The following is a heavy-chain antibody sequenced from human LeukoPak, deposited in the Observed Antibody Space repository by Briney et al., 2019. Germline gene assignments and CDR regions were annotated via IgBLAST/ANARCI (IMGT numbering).Heavy chain of an antibody. J-gene: IGHJ5*02. CDR3: AEVTYYYGSGSYGYWFDP. CDR1: GYTFTSYG. V-gene: IGHV1-18*01. Sequence: ASVKVSCKASGYTFTSYGISWVRQAPGQGLEWMGWISAYNGNTNYAQKLQGRVTMTTDTSTSTAYMELRSLRSDDTAVYYCAEVTYYYGSGSYGYWFDPWGQGTLVTVSS. D-gene: IGHD3-10*01. CDR2: ISAYNGNT.